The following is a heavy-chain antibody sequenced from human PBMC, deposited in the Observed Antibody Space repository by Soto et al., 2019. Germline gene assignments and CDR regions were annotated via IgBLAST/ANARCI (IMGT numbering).Heavy chain of an antibody. CDR3: ATRGYTVTALGGMDV. J-gene: IGHJ6*02. CDR1: GFTFSSYA. Sequence: GGSLRLSCAASGFTFSSYAMSWVRQAPGKGLEWVSAISGSGGSTYYADSVKGRFTISRDNSKNTLYLQMNSLRAEDTAVYYCATRGYTVTALGGMDVWGQGTTVTVSS. V-gene: IGHV3-23*01. D-gene: IGHD4-17*01. CDR2: ISGSGGST.